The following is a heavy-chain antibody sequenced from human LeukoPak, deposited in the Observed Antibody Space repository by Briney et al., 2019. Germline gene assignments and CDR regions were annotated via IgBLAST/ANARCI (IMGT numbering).Heavy chain of an antibody. V-gene: IGHV3-48*01. CDR3: ARDRSYYDSSGYGDY. CDR2: ISSSSSTI. Sequence: GGSLRLSCAASGFTFSSYSMNWVRQAPGKGLEWVSYISSSSSTIYYADSVKGRFTISRDNAKNSLYLQMNSLRAEDTAVYYCARDRSYYDSSGYGDYWGQGTLVTVSS. D-gene: IGHD3-22*01. J-gene: IGHJ4*02. CDR1: GFTFSSYS.